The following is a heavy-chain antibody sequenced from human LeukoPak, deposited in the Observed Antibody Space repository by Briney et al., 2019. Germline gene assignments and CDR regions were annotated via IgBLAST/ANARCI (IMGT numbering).Heavy chain of an antibody. CDR3: ARVRAYCGGDCPIDY. CDR1: GGSFSGYY. Sequence: SETLSLTCAVYGGSFSGYYWSWIRQPPGKGLEWIGEINHSGSTNYNPSLKSRVTISVDTSKNQFSLKLSSVTAADTAVYYCARVRAYCGGDCPIDYWGQGTLVTVSS. CDR2: INHSGST. D-gene: IGHD2-21*02. V-gene: IGHV4-34*01. J-gene: IGHJ4*02.